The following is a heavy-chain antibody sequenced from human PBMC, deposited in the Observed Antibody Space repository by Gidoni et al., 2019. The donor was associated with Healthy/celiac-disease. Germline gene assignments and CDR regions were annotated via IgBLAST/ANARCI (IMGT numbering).Heavy chain of an antibody. J-gene: IGHJ4*02. CDR3: ARGRYYGSGSYHY. CDR2: INHSGST. V-gene: IGHV4-34*01. CDR1: GGSFSGYY. D-gene: IGHD3-10*01. Sequence: QVQLQPWGAGLLKPSETLSLTCAVYGGSFSGYYWSWIRQPPGKGLEWIGEINHSGSTNHNPSLKSRVTISVDTSKNQFSLKLSSVTAADTAVYYCARGRYYGSGSYHYWGQGTLVTVSS.